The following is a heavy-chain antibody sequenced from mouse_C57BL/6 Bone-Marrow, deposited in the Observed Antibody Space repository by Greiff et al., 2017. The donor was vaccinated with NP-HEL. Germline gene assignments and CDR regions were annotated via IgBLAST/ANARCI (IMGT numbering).Heavy chain of an antibody. CDR3: ARTLWLRYAMDY. CDR2: ISSGSSTI. CDR1: GFTFSDYG. J-gene: IGHJ4*01. D-gene: IGHD2-2*01. V-gene: IGHV5-17*01. Sequence: EVHLVESGGGLVKPGGSLKLSCAASGFTFSDYGMRWVRQAPEKGLEWVAYISSGSSTIYYADTVKGRFTISRDNAKNTLFLQMTSLRSEDTAMYYCARTLWLRYAMDYWGQGTSVTVSS.